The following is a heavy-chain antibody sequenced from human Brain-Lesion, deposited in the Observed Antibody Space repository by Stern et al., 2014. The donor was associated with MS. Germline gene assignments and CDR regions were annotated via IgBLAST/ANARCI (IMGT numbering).Heavy chain of an antibody. CDR3: ARDPRRGGLSGYYHGLDV. D-gene: IGHD2/OR15-2a*01. CDR2: IYQSGSA. V-gene: IGHV4-4*02. CDR1: GASISNTQW. J-gene: IGHJ6*02. Sequence: DQLVESGPGLVKPSGTLSLTCAISGASISNTQWWTWVRQSPGKGLEWIGEIYQSGSANYNPSLRSRVTISVDRSKNSFSLKLNSVTAADTAVYYCARDPRRGGLSGYYHGLDVWGPGTTVTVSS.